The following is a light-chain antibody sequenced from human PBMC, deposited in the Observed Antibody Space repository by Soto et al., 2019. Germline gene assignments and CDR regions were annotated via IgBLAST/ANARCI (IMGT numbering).Light chain of an antibody. J-gene: IGLJ1*01. Sequence: QSVLTQSASVSGSPGQSITISCTGTSSDVGGYKYVSWYQQHPGKAPKLMIYEVSNRPSGVSNRFSGSKSGNTASLTISGLQAEDEADYYCSSFTSSSTYVFGTGTKVTLL. CDR2: EVS. CDR1: SSDVGGYKY. V-gene: IGLV2-14*01. CDR3: SSFTSSSTYV.